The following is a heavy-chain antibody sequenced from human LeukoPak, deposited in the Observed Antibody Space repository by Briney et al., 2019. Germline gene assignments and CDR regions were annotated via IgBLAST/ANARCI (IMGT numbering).Heavy chain of an antibody. CDR1: GGSINSADYY. J-gene: IGHJ5*02. D-gene: IGHD6-13*01. CDR3: ARRAIPAAGSFDA. V-gene: IGHV4-39*01. CDR2: ISYTGST. Sequence: SETLSLTCSVSGGSINSADYYWNWIRQPPGKGLEWIGRISYTGSTYYNPSLRSRVTISVDTSKNQFSLELRSLTAADTAVYFCARRAIPAAGSFDASGQGTLVTVSS.